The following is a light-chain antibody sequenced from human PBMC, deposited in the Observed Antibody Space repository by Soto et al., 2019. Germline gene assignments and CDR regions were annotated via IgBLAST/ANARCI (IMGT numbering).Light chain of an antibody. CDR3: SSYTVSSTQFV. J-gene: IGLJ1*01. CDR2: DVN. Sequence: QSVLSQPASVSGSPGQSITISCTGISSDIGAYKYVSWYQQRPGKAPKVIIYDVNNRPSGVSNRFSASKSGNTASLTISGLQAEDEADYYCSSYTVSSTQFVFGPGTKVTVL. V-gene: IGLV2-14*01. CDR1: SSDIGAYKY.